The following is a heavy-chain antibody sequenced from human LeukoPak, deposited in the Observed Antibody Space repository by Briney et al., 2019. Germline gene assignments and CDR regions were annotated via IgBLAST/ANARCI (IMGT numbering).Heavy chain of an antibody. D-gene: IGHD4-17*01. CDR3: STDIAYGDYGLDY. Sequence: GGSLRLFCTASGIVFSNAWMQWVRQAPGKGPEWVGLIKRKADGGAADYAAPVKDRFTISRDDSANTLYLHMNNLQTDDTAVYYCSTDIAYGDYGLDYWGQGTLVTVSS. CDR2: IKRKADGGAA. J-gene: IGHJ4*02. CDR1: GIVFSNAW. V-gene: IGHV3-15*01.